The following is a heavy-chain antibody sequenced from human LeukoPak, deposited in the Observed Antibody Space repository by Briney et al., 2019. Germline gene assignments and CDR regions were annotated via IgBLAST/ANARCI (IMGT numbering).Heavy chain of an antibody. CDR1: GFTFSSYA. D-gene: IGHD5-12*01. CDR3: ARVSGYDWESFYDY. CDR2: IYYSGST. Sequence: GSLRLSCAASGFTFSSYAMSWIRQPPGKGLEWIGYIYYSGSTNYNPSLRSRVTISVDTSKNQFSLKLSSVTAADTAVYYCARVSGYDWESFYDYWGQGTLVTVSS. J-gene: IGHJ4*02. V-gene: IGHV4-59*01.